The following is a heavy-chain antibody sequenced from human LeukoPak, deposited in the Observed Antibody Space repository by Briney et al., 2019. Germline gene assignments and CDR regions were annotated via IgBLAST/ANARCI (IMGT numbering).Heavy chain of an antibody. V-gene: IGHV3-23*01. D-gene: IGHD2-8*01. CDR3: AKDRSCTNDICHGDFDY. CDR1: GFTFSSYA. J-gene: IGHJ4*02. CDR2: ISGSGGST. Sequence: AGSLRLSYAASGFTFSSYAVSWVRQAPGKGLEWVSSISGSGGSTYSADSVKGRFTISRDNSKNTLYLQMNSLRAEDTALYYCAKDRSCTNDICHGDFDYWGQGTLVTVSS.